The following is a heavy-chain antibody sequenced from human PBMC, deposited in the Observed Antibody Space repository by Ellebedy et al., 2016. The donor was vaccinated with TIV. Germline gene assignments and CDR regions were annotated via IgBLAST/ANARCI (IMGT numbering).Heavy chain of an antibody. J-gene: IGHJ3*02. V-gene: IGHV3-7*01. CDR3: ASDGSYGDFLSPTHAFEN. D-gene: IGHD4-17*01. Sequence: GGSLRLSCAASAFSFSSYWMTWVRQAPGKGLEWVANINQDGSEKHYVDSVEGRFTISRDNAKKSLYLQMISLRVEDTAVYYCASDGSYGDFLSPTHAFENWGQGTMVIVSS. CDR2: INQDGSEK. CDR1: AFSFSSYW.